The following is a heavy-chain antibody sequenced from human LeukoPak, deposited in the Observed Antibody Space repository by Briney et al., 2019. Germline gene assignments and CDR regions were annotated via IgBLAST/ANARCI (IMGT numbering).Heavy chain of an antibody. D-gene: IGHD1-26*01. CDR1: GFTFSSYA. V-gene: IGHV3-30-3*01. CDR3: ARAALVIVGATGALWY. CDR2: ISYDGSNK. Sequence: GGSLRLSCAASGFTFSSYAMHWVRQAPGKGLEWVAVISYDGSNKYYADSVKGRFTISRDNSKNTLYLQMNSLRAEDTAVYYCARAALVIVGATGALWYWGQGTLVTVSS. J-gene: IGHJ4*02.